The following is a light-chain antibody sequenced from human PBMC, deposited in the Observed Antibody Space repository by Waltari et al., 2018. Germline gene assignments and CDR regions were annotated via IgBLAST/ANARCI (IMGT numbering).Light chain of an antibody. CDR2: GAS. V-gene: IGKV3-20*01. Sequence: EVALTQSPDILSLSPGERATLSCRASQSLTKRDLAWYQQKPGQAPRLLIYGASSRAPGIPNRCSGSGSGTDFTLTISRLEPEDFAVYYCQQYGSSILYTFGQGTKLKIK. CDR1: QSLTKRD. CDR3: QQYGSSILYT. J-gene: IGKJ2*01.